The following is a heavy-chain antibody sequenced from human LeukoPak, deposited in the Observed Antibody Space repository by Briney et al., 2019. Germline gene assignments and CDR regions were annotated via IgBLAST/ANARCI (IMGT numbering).Heavy chain of an antibody. J-gene: IGHJ4*02. D-gene: IGHD2-2*02. CDR1: GFTFSSYA. Sequence: GGSLRLSCAASGFTFSSYAMSWVRQAPGKGLEWVSSISSSSSYIYYADSVKGRFTISRDNAKNSLYLQMNSLRAEDTAVYYCAREGGVVPAAISDLDYWGQGTLVTVSS. V-gene: IGHV3-21*01. CDR2: ISSSSSYI. CDR3: AREGGVVPAAISDLDY.